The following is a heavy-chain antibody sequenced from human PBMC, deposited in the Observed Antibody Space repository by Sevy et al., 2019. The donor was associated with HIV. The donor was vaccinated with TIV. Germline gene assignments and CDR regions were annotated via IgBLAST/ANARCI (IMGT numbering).Heavy chain of an antibody. Sequence: ASVKVSCNASGYSLNSYDINCVRQATGQGLEWMGWMNPDSGRRGYAPKFQGRVTMTTDTSKGTAYMELRGLRSDDSAVYYCARADLDSTTFFYYYGLDVWGQGTTVTVSS. CDR2: MNPDSGRR. V-gene: IGHV1-8*01. J-gene: IGHJ6*02. CDR3: ARADLDSTTFFYYYGLDV. D-gene: IGHD2-2*01. CDR1: GYSLNSYD.